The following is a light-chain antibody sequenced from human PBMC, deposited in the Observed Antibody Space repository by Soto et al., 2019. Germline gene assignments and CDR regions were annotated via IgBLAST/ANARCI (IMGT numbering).Light chain of an antibody. CDR1: QSVNNY. V-gene: IGKV3-11*01. CDR2: DTS. CDR3: QHYNSYSST. Sequence: EIVLTQSPATLSLSPGERATLSCRASQSVNNYLAWYQQKPGQAPRLLIYDTSDRASGIPARFSGSGSGTEFTLTISSLQPDDFAAYYCQHYNSYSSTFGQGTKVDIK. J-gene: IGKJ1*01.